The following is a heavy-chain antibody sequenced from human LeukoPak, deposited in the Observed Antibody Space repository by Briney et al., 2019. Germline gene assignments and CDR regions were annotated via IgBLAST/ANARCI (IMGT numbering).Heavy chain of an antibody. CDR2: INHSGST. CDR3: ARGRPYCSSTSCYIPDAFDI. CDR1: GGSFSGYY. J-gene: IGHJ4*02. V-gene: IGHV4-34*01. Sequence: KSSETLSLTCAVYGGSFSGYYWSWIRQPPGKGLEWIGEINHSGSTNYNPSLKSRVTISVDTSKNQFSLKLSSVTAADTAVYYCARGRPYCSSTSCYIPDAFDIWGQGTLVTVSS. D-gene: IGHD2-2*02.